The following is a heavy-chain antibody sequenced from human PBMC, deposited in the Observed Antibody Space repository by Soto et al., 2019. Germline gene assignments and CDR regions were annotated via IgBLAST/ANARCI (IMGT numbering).Heavy chain of an antibody. J-gene: IGHJ6*02. CDR1: GYSLTELS. CDR3: ATSLELPLGVDI. V-gene: IGHV1-24*01. Sequence: ASVKVSCKVSGYSLTELSIHWVRQAPEKGLEWMGSFDPEDVQTINKQKFQDRVTMTGDTSSDTGYMELSNLRSEDTAIYYCATSLELPLGVDIWGQGTTVTVSS. CDR2: FDPEDVQT. D-gene: IGHD1-7*01.